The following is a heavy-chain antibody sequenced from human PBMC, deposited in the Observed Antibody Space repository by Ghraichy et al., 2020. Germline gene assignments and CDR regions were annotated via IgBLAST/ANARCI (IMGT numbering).Heavy chain of an antibody. Sequence: SETLSLTCAVFGDSITSGGYSWTWIRQPPGKGLEWIGYIHHSGYTYFSPSLKSRLSMSLDKSKSHFSLSLTSVTAADTAMYFCARGHPPYYDSFFDRWGPGTLVTVSS. CDR2: IHHSGYT. D-gene: IGHD3-3*01. V-gene: IGHV4-30-2*01. CDR1: GDSITSGGYS. J-gene: IGHJ5*02. CDR3: ARGHPPYYDSFFDR.